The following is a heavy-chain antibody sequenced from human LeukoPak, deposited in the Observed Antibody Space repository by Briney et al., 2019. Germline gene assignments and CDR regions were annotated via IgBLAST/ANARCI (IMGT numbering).Heavy chain of an antibody. J-gene: IGHJ4*02. CDR3: ARAPPYDILTGYFLDY. Sequence: PSETLSLTCTVSGGSISSYYWSWIRQPPGKGLEWIGYIYYSGSANYNPSLKSRVTISVDTSKNQFSLKLSSVTAADTAVYYCARAPPYDILTGYFLDYWAREPWSPSPQ. V-gene: IGHV4-59*01. D-gene: IGHD3-9*01. CDR2: IYYSGSA. CDR1: GGSISSYY.